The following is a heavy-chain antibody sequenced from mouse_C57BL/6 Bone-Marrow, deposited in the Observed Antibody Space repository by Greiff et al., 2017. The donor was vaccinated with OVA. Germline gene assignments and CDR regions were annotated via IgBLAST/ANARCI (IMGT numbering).Heavy chain of an antibody. V-gene: IGHV1-82*01. D-gene: IGHD1-1*01. CDR1: GYAFSSSW. CDR2: IYPGDGDT. CDR3: ARERVITTVVDLFDD. Sequence: QVQLQQSGPELVKPGASVKISCKASGYAFSSSWMNWVKQRPGKGLEWIGRIYPGDGDTNYNGKFKGKATLTADKSSSPAYMQLSSLTSEDSAVYFCARERVITTVVDLFDDWGQGTTLTVSS. J-gene: IGHJ2*01.